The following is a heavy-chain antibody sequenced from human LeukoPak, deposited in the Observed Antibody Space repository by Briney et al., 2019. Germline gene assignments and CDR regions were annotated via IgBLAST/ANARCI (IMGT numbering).Heavy chain of an antibody. V-gene: IGHV3-30-3*01. D-gene: IGHD3-10*01. CDR1: GFTFSSYA. CDR2: ISYDGSNK. Sequence: GGSLRLSCAASGFTFSSYAMHWVRQAPGKGLEWVAVISYDGSNKYYADSVKGRFTISRDNSKNTLYLQMNSLRAEDTAVYYCARDGRISRGLLGDYWGQGTLVTVSS. CDR3: ARDGRISRGLLGDY. J-gene: IGHJ4*02.